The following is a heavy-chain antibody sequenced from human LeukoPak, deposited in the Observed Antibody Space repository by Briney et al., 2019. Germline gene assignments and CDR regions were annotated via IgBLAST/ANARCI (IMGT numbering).Heavy chain of an antibody. V-gene: IGHV3-7*01. Sequence: PGGSLRLSCAVSGFTFSAFWMSWVRQTPGKGLERVANIKEDGSAKFYLDSVKGRFTISRDNAKNLLYLQMDSLRAEDTAVYFCAREGSGWFNTAIDYWGQGTLVTVSS. D-gene: IGHD6-19*01. CDR1: GFTFSAFW. J-gene: IGHJ4*02. CDR2: IKEDGSAK. CDR3: AREGSGWFNTAIDY.